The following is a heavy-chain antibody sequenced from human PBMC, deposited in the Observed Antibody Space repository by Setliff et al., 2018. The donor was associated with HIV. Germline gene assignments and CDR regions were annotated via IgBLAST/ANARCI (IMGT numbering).Heavy chain of an antibody. CDR1: GFTFDSYS. CDR3: ARAGVVEGYYYYYYMDV. CDR2: ISGLGGGTI. J-gene: IGHJ6*03. Sequence: GGSLRLFCATSGFTFDSYSIIWVRQAPGKGLEWVSYISGLGGGTIYYADSVRGRFTISRDDAEKSVYLQMNSLRAEDTAVYYCARAGVVEGYYYYYYMDVWGKGTTVTVSS. D-gene: IGHD2-15*01. V-gene: IGHV3-48*01.